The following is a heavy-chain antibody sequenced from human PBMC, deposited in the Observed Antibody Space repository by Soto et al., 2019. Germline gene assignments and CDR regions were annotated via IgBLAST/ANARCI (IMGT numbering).Heavy chain of an antibody. J-gene: IGHJ5*02. CDR1: GFTFSSYG. CDR3: ATEATVMTSVAFLS. V-gene: IGHV3-30*03. D-gene: IGHD4-17*01. CDR2: ISYDGRDK. Sequence: QVQLVESGGGVVQPGRSLRLSCAASGFTFSSYGMHWVRQAPGKGLEWVAVISYDGRDKHYADSVKGRFTISRDNSKNTVYLEMNSLRPEDTAVYQCATEATVMTSVAFLSWGQGTLVTVSS.